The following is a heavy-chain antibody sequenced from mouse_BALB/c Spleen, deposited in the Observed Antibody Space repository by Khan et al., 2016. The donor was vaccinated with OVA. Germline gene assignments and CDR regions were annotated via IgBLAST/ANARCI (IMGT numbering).Heavy chain of an antibody. CDR2: INPTSGYT. CDR3: TRDRIDY. Sequence: VQLQESGAELAKPGASVKMSCKASGYTFTTYWMHWVKQRPGQGLEWIGYINPTSGYTDYNDKFKDRATLSADKSSSTAYMQLSSLTSEDSAVYYCTRDRIDYWGQGTPLPVSS. J-gene: IGHJ2*01. V-gene: IGHV1-7*01. CDR1: GYTFTTYW.